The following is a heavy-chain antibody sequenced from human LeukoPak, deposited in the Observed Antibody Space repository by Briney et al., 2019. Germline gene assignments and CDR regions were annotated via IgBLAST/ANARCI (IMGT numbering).Heavy chain of an antibody. V-gene: IGHV3-15*01. D-gene: IGHD5-18*01. Sequence: PGGSLRLSCAASGFTFSNAWMSWVRQAPGKGPEWVGRIKSKTDGGTTDYAAPVKGRFTISRDDSKNTLYLQMNSLKTEDTAVYYCTTDLGRTAMEYYYYYYMDVWGKGTTVTVSS. CDR1: GFTFSNAW. CDR3: TTDLGRTAMEYYYYYYMDV. J-gene: IGHJ6*03. CDR2: IKSKTDGGTT.